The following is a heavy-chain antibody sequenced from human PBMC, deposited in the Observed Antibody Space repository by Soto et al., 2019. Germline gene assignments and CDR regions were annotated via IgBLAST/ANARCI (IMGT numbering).Heavy chain of an antibody. CDR2: ISYDGSNK. J-gene: IGHJ6*02. Sequence: PGGSLRLSCAASGFTFSSYAMHWVRQAPGKGLEWVAVISYDGSNKYYADSVKGRFTISRDNSKNTLYLQMNSLRAEDTAVYYCHLPYYYYGIDVWGQGTTVTVSS. V-gene: IGHV3-30-3*01. CDR3: HLPYYYYGIDV. CDR1: GFTFSSYA.